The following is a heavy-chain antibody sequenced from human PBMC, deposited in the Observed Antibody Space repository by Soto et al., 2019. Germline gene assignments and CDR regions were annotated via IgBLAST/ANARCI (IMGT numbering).Heavy chain of an antibody. CDR3: ARDGITGTGYYYYMDV. Sequence: SETLSLTCAVYGGSFSGYYWSWIRQPPGKGLEWIGEINHSGSTNYNPSLKSRVTISVDTSKNQFSLKLSSVTAADTAVYYCARDGITGTGYYYYMDVWGKGTTVTVSS. J-gene: IGHJ6*03. CDR1: GGSFSGYY. V-gene: IGHV4-34*01. D-gene: IGHD1-20*01. CDR2: INHSGST.